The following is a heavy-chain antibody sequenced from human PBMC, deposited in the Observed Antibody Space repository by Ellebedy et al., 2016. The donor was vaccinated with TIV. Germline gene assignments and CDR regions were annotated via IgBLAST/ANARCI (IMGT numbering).Heavy chain of an antibody. Sequence: PGGSLRLSCVASGFRFSSNWMTWFRQAPGKGLEWVANINEDGSEKSYVKSVKARFTISRDNSKNMLYLQMTSLRAEDTAVYYCAKDLAKTFYESDDQKPTHYSYYGMDVWGRGTTVTVSS. CDR3: AKDLAKTFYESDDQKPTHYSYYGMDV. J-gene: IGHJ6*02. D-gene: IGHD2/OR15-2a*01. CDR1: GFRFSSNW. CDR2: INEDGSEK. V-gene: IGHV3-7*01.